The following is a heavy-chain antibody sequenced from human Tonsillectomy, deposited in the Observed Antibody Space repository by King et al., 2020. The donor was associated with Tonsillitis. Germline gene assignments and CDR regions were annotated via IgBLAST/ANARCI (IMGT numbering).Heavy chain of an antibody. CDR1: GFLFRNAW. Sequence: VQLVESGGGLEKPGGSLRLSCAASGFLFRNAWLSWVPQAPGKGWEWVGRIKRKTDVGQPNYAAPVKGRFTISRDDSKNTLYLQMNSLKTEDTAVYYCTTEDYGGNSVTFDIWGQGTMVTVSS. J-gene: IGHJ3*02. CDR3: TTEDYGGNSVTFDI. V-gene: IGHV3-15*01. D-gene: IGHD4-23*01. CDR2: IKRKTDVGQP.